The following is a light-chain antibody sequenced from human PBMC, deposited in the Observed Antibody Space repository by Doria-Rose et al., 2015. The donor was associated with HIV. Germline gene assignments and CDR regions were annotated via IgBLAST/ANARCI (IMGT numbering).Light chain of an antibody. CDR1: QGLRTY. Sequence: DIQLTQSPSSLSASVGDRVTITCRASQGLRTYLNWYQQKPGKAPQLLIYGASGLQSGVPSRFTGGGSGTEFTLTIRGLQPEDFGAYFCQQNYSPPFTFGPGTTVHLK. J-gene: IGKJ3*01. CDR2: GAS. V-gene: IGKV1-39*01. CDR3: QQNYSPPFT.